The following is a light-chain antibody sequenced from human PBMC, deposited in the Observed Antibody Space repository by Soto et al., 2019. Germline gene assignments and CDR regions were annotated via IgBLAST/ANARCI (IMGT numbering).Light chain of an antibody. V-gene: IGKV3-20*01. Sequence: EIVLTQSPGTLSLSPGERATLSCRASQSVSSSYLAWYQQKPGQAPRLLIYGASSRATGIPDRFSGSGSGTDFTLNISSLEPEDFAVYYCQQYGSSSPFGQGTRLEIX. J-gene: IGKJ5*01. CDR2: GAS. CDR1: QSVSSSY. CDR3: QQYGSSSP.